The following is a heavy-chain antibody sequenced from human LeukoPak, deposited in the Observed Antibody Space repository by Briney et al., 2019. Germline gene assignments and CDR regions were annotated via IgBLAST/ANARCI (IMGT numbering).Heavy chain of an antibody. J-gene: IGHJ3*02. CDR2: IYTSGRT. Sequence: SWIRQPAGKXXEWIGRIYTSGRTNYVPSLKSRVTMSVDTSKNQFYLKLSSVTAAETAVYYCARDSGSSLAFDIWGQGTMVTVSS. V-gene: IGHV4-4*07. D-gene: IGHD1-26*01. CDR3: ARDSGSSLAFDI.